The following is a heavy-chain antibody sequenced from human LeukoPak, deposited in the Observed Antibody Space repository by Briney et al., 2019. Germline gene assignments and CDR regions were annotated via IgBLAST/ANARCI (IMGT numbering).Heavy chain of an antibody. CDR3: AAGPWELDF. CDR1: GVSISTYY. V-gene: IGHV4-4*09. D-gene: IGHD1-26*01. CDR2: IYNGGNT. Sequence: SETLSLTCTVSGVSISTYYASWIRQAPGKGLEFIGFIYNGGNTNYNPSLKSRATISVDTSNNQFSLRLTSVTAADTAMYYCAAGPWELDFWGQGTLVTVSS. J-gene: IGHJ4*02.